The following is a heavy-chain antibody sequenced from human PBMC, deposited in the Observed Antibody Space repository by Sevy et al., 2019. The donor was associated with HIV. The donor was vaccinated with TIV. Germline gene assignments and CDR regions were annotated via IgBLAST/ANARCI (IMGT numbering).Heavy chain of an antibody. CDR2: IYYSGST. D-gene: IGHD2-8*01. CDR1: GGSISSSSYY. J-gene: IGHJ1*01. CDR3: ASRYCTNGVCPTIYFQH. V-gene: IGHV4-39*01. Sequence: SETLSLTCTVSGGSISSSSYYWGWIRQPPGKGLEWIGSIYYSGSTSYNPSLKSRVTISVETSKNQFSLKLSSVTAADTAVYYCASRYCTNGVCPTIYFQHWGQGTLVTVSS.